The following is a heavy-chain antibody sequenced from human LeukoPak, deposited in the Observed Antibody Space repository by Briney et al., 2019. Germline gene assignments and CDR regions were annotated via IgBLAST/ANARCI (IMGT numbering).Heavy chain of an antibody. J-gene: IGHJ4*02. CDR1: GFTFSSYA. Sequence: GGSLGLSCAASGFTFSSYAMSWVRQAPGKGLEWVSVISASGVTTYYADSVKGRFTISRDNSKNTLYLQMNSLRAEDTATYYCAKEPRRFDDWGQGTLVTVSS. CDR2: ISASGVTT. CDR3: AKEPRRFDD. V-gene: IGHV3-23*01.